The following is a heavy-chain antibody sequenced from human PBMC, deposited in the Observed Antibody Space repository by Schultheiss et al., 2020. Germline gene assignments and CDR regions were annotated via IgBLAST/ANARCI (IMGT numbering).Heavy chain of an antibody. Sequence: GGSLRLSCAASGFAFSDYTLTWVRQAPGKGLQWVSSISARSDYIYYADSVKGRFTISRDNSKNTLYLQMNSLRAEDTAVYYCARDQVSGWVHGMDVWGQGTTVTVSS. CDR2: ISARSDYI. CDR1: GFAFSDYT. D-gene: IGHD6-19*01. CDR3: ARDQVSGWVHGMDV. V-gene: IGHV3-21*04. J-gene: IGHJ6*02.